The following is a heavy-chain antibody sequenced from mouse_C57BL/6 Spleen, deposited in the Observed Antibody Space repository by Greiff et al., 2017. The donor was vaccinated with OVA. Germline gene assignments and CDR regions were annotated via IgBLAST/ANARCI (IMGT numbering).Heavy chain of an antibody. CDR1: GYTFTSYW. D-gene: IGHD2-1*01. CDR3: ARSGGNYVDFDY. Sequence: QVQLQQPGAELVMPGASVKLSCKASGYTFTSYWMHWVKQRPGQGLEWTGEIDPSDSYTNYNQKFKGKSTLTVDKSSSTAYMQLSSLTSEDSAVDYCARSGGNYVDFDYWAQGTTLTVSS. V-gene: IGHV1-69*01. J-gene: IGHJ2*01. CDR2: IDPSDSYT.